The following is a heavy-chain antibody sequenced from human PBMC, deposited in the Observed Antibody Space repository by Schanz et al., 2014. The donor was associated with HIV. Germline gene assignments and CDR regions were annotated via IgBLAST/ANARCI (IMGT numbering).Heavy chain of an antibody. V-gene: IGHV3-7*01. CDR3: AKSNGGDTAVVQYYFDY. CDR1: GFRFRSYW. CDR2: IKEDGIEK. Sequence: DVQLVESGGSLVQPGGSPRLSCAASGFRFRSYWMSWVRQAPGKGLEWVANIKEDGIEKYYVDSVKGRFTISRDNAKNSLYLNMYSLRAEDTAVYFCAKSNGGDTAVVQYYFDYWGQGTLVSVSS. D-gene: IGHD5-18*01. J-gene: IGHJ4*02.